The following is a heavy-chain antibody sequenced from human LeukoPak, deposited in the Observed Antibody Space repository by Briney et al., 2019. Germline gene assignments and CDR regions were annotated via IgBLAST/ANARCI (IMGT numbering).Heavy chain of an antibody. CDR1: GGSMSRYY. Sequence: SETLSLTCTVSGGSMSRYYWSWLRQPPGKGLEGIGYMYYSGSTKYNPSLKSRVTISVDTSKNQFSLKLSSVTAADTAVYYCARSSTGSYFDYWGQGTLVTVSS. J-gene: IGHJ4*02. CDR3: ARSSTGSYFDY. CDR2: MYYSGST. V-gene: IGHV4-59*01. D-gene: IGHD3-3*02.